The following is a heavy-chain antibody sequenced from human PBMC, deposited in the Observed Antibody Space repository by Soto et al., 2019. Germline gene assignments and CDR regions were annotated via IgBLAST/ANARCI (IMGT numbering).Heavy chain of an antibody. V-gene: IGHV4-38-2*02. D-gene: IGHD5-18*01. CDR2: IYHSGST. Sequence: WETLSLTCAVSGYSISRGYYWGWIRQPPGKGLEWIGSIYHSGSTYYNPSLKSRVTISVDTSKDQFSLKLSSVTAADTAVYYCARDPRGYSYGYFDYWGQGTLVTVSS. CDR1: GYSISRGYY. J-gene: IGHJ4*02. CDR3: ARDPRGYSYGYFDY.